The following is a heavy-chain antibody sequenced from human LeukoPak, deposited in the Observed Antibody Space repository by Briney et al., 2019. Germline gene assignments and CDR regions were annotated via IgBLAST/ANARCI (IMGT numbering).Heavy chain of an antibody. CDR3: AKGGHYYDSSGYPIVFDY. D-gene: IGHD3-22*01. J-gene: IGHJ4*02. CDR2: ISGSGGST. V-gene: IGHV3-23*01. Sequence: GGSLRLSCAASGFAFSSYAMSWVRQAPGKGLEWVSAISGSGGSTYYADSVKGRFTISRDNSKNTLYLQMNSLRAEDTAVYYCAKGGHYYDSSGYPIVFDYWGQGTLVTVSS. CDR1: GFAFSSYA.